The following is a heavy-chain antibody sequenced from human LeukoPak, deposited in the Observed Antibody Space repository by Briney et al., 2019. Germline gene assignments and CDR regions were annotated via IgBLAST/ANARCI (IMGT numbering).Heavy chain of an antibody. CDR3: AKEGSVCTNGICRYFDY. V-gene: IGHV3-9*01. D-gene: IGHD2-8*01. CDR1: GFTFDGCA. J-gene: IGHJ4*02. CDR2: ISWNSGSI. Sequence: GGSLRLSCAASGFTFDGCAMPWVRQAPGKGLEWVSSISWNSGSIDYADSVRGRFTISRDNAKNSLYLQMNSLKAGDTALYYCAKEGSVCTNGICRYFDYWGQGTLVTVSS.